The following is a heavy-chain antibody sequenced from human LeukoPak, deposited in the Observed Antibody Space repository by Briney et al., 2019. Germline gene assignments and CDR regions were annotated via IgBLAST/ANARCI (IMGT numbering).Heavy chain of an antibody. D-gene: IGHD3-10*01. V-gene: IGHV4-30-2*06. CDR1: GGAIASGGYS. CDR2: IYDRGPA. CDR3: ARSRQASGLLSS. Sequence: SQTLSLTCTVSGGAIASGGYSWNWIRQSPGKGLEWIGCIYDRGPAYYNPPLKSRFTISVDRPKNQFFLNVTSLTAADAAVYYCARSRQASGLLSSWGQGTLVTVSS. J-gene: IGHJ5*02.